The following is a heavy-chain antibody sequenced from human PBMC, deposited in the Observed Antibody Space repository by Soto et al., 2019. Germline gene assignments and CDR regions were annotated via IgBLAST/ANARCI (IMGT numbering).Heavy chain of an antibody. CDR2: IYYSANT. CDR1: GGSISSGGYY. J-gene: IGHJ6*02. CDR3: ARSGGNSYYYGMDV. Sequence: QVQLQESGPGLVKPSQTLSLTCSVSGGSISSGGYYWSWIRQPPGKGLEWIGYIYYSANTHYNPSLKCRVSISADTSKNQFSLNLSSVTAADTAVYYCARSGGNSYYYGMDVWGQGTTVTVSS. D-gene: IGHD3-16*01. V-gene: IGHV4-31*02.